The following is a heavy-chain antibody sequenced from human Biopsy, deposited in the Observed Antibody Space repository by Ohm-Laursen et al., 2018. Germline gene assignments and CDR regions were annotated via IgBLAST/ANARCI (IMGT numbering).Heavy chain of an antibody. D-gene: IGHD3-22*01. CDR2: INHSGRT. Sequence: TLSLTCAVYGESFNGYYWSWIRQTPRKGLERIGEINHSGRTNYNPSLKSRVTISVDTSKSQFSLKVRSVTAADTAVYYCVRGVDYYDPYHYYALDVWGQGTTVTVSS. CDR1: GESFNGYY. V-gene: IGHV4-34*01. J-gene: IGHJ6*02. CDR3: VRGVDYYDPYHYYALDV.